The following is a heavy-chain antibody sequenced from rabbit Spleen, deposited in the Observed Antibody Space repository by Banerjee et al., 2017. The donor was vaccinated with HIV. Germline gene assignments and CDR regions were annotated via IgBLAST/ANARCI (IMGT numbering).Heavy chain of an antibody. V-gene: IGHV1S45*01. CDR1: GFTITSNYY. CDR2: IYAGEGRT. Sequence: QEQLEESGGDLVKPEGSLALTCKASGFTITSNYYMFWVRQAPGKGLEWIGTIYAGEGRTYYANARWAKGRFTISRTSSTTVTLQMTSLSAADTATYFCARITDTSGMALWGPGTLVTVS. CDR3: ARITDTSGMAL. D-gene: IGHD1-1*01. J-gene: IGHJ4*01.